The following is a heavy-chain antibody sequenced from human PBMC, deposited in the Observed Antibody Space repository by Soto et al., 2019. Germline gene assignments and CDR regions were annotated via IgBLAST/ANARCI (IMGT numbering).Heavy chain of an antibody. CDR3: ARGGGSDFRRPQAPPLDV. CDR2: LYYTGST. V-gene: IGHV4-59*02. CDR1: GDSVSNFY. D-gene: IGHD5-12*01. Sequence: SETLSLTCTVSGDSVSNFYWSWIRQSPGKRLEWIGYLYYTGSTNYNPSLKSRVTISVDTSKNQFTLKLSSVTAADTAVYYCARGGGSDFRRPQAPPLDVWGQGTTVTVSS. J-gene: IGHJ6*02.